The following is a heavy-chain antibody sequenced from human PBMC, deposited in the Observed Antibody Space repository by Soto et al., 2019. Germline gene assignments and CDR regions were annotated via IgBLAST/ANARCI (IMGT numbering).Heavy chain of an antibody. CDR1: GYTFTYYP. CDR2: INIGNGNT. CDR3: AREPLCGGRCYDNYFDP. V-gene: IGHV1-3*04. D-gene: IGHD2-15*01. Sequence: ASVKVSCKASGYTFTYYPIHWVRQAPGQRLEWMGWINIGNGNTASSQKFQDRVTVTRETSASTAYMELTSLRSEDTAVYYCAREPLCGGRCYDNYFDPWGQGTLVTVSS. J-gene: IGHJ5*02.